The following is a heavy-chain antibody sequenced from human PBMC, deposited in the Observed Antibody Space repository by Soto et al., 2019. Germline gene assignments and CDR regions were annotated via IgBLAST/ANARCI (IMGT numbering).Heavy chain of an antibody. J-gene: IGHJ6*02. Sequence: GGSLRLSRAASGFNFSSYAMHWVRQAPGKGLEWVAVISYDVSNKYYEDSVKGRFTISRDNSNNTLYLQMNRLRAEDTAVYYCARDNRSPTDYYDSNGSDYFYYYGMEVWGQRIPVT. V-gene: IGHV3-30-3*01. D-gene: IGHD3-22*01. CDR1: GFNFSSYA. CDR3: ARDNRSPTDYYDSNGSDYFYYYGMEV. CDR2: ISYDVSNK.